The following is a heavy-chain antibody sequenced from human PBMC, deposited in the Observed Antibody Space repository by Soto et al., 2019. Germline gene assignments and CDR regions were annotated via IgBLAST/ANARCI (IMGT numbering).Heavy chain of an antibody. D-gene: IGHD3-3*01. CDR3: ARVELRFLEWFQPGLYGDAFDI. J-gene: IGHJ3*02. Sequence: SETLSLTCTVSGGSISSSSYYWGWIRQPPGKGLEWIGYIYYSGSTNYNPSLKSRVTISVDTSKNQFSLKLSSVTAADTAVYYCARVELRFLEWFQPGLYGDAFDIWGQGTMVTVSS. CDR1: GGSISSSSYY. V-gene: IGHV4-39*07. CDR2: IYYSGST.